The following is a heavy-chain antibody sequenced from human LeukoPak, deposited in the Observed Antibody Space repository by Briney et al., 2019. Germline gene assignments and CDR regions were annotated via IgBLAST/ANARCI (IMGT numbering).Heavy chain of an antibody. CDR3: EADVVVVPAAIPQLDP. D-gene: IGHD2-2*01. CDR1: GFSFDSYD. Sequence: GGSLRLSCAASGFSFDSYDMNWVRQAPGKGREWVSYIDSGGRMIYYADSVKGRFTISRDNAKNYLYLQMNSLRAEDTAVYYCEADVVVVPAAIPQLDPRGQGTLITVSS. CDR2: IDSGGRMI. V-gene: IGHV3-48*03. J-gene: IGHJ5*02.